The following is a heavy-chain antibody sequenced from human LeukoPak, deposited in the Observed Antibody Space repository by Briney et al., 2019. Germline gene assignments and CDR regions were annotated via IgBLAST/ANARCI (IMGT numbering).Heavy chain of an antibody. D-gene: IGHD2/OR15-2a*01. J-gene: IGHJ5*02. V-gene: IGHV4-34*01. CDR1: GGSFSGYY. CDR2: INHSGTT. CDR3: ARAGPCYSTRCYGAVDP. Sequence: SETLSLTCAVYGGSFSGYYWTWMRQTPGKGLEWIGEINHSGTTHYNPSLNSRVSMSVDTSQKQFSLNINSVTAADTAVYYCARAGPCYSTRCYGAVDPWGQGTLVIVSS.